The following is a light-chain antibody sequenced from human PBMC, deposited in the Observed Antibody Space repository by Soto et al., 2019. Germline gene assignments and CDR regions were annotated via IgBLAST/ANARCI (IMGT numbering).Light chain of an antibody. CDR1: ASVSRW. V-gene: IGKV1-5*03. Sequence: DIQMTQSPSTLSASVGDRVTITFRASASVSRWLAWYQQKPGRTPKLLIYQASTLETGVPSRFSGSGSGTEFTLTISSLQPDDFATYYCQQYNAYSQAFGQGTKVEIK. J-gene: IGKJ1*01. CDR2: QAS. CDR3: QQYNAYSQA.